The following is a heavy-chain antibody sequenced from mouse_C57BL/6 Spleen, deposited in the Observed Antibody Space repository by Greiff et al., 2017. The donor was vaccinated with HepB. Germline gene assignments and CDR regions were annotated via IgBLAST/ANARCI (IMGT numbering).Heavy chain of an antibody. J-gene: IGHJ1*03. Sequence: QVTLKVCGPGILQPSQTLSLTCSFSGFSLSTFGMGVGWIRQPSGKGLEWLAHIWWDDDKYYNPALKSRLTISKDTSKNQVFLKIANVDTADTATYYRARMGYDYDGSYWYFDVWGTGTTVTVSS. CDR1: GFSLSTFGMG. D-gene: IGHD2-4*01. V-gene: IGHV8-8*01. CDR3: ARMGYDYDGSYWYFDV. CDR2: IWWDDDK.